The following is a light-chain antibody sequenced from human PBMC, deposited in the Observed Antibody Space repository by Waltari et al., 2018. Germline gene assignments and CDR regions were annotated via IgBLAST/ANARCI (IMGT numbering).Light chain of an antibody. J-gene: IGKJ2*01. V-gene: IGKV3-15*01. CDR2: GAS. Sequence: EIVMTQSPATLSVSPGERVTLSCRASQSVSSNLAWYQQKRGQAPRLLIYGASTRVTGIPARFSGSWSGTEFTLTISSLQSEDFAVYFCQQYDSWLLYTFGQGTNLEIK. CDR1: QSVSSN. CDR3: QQYDSWLLYT.